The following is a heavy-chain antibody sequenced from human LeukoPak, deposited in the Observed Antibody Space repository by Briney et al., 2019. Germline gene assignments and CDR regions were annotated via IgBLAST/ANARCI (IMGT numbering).Heavy chain of an antibody. CDR1: GFTFSSYE. V-gene: IGHV3-48*03. Sequence: GGSLRLSCAASGFTFSSYEMNWVRQAPGKGLEGVSYISSSGSTIYYADSVKGRFTISRDNAKNSLYLQMNSLRAEDTAVYYCARAESRRMATMDFDYWGQGTLVTVSS. J-gene: IGHJ4*02. D-gene: IGHD5-24*01. CDR3: ARAESRRMATMDFDY. CDR2: ISSSGSTI.